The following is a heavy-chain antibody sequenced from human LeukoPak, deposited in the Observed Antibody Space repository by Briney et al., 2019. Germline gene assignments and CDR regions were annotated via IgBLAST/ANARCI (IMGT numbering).Heavy chain of an antibody. CDR2: IIPIFGTA. CDR1: GGTFSSYA. J-gene: IGHJ4*02. V-gene: IGHV1-69*13. CDR3: AREGRYSSGWYYFDY. Sequence: ASVKVSCKASGGTFSSYAISWVRQAPGQGLEWMGGIIPIFGTANYAQKFQGRATITADESTSTAYMELSSLRSEDTAVYYCAREGRYSSGWYYFDYWGQGTLVTASS. D-gene: IGHD6-19*01.